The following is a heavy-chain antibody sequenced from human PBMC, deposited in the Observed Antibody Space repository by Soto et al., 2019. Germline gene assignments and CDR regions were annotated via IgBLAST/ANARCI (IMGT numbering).Heavy chain of an antibody. CDR2: IIPIFGTA. CDR3: ARDRGEMATIPEGYFDY. CDR1: GYTFTSYA. J-gene: IGHJ4*02. Sequence: SVKVSCKASGYTFTSYAMHWVRQAPGQRLERMGGIIPIFGTANYAQKFQGRVTITADESTSTAYMELSSLRSEDTAVYYCARDRGEMATIPEGYFDYWGQGTLVTVSS. V-gene: IGHV1-69*13. D-gene: IGHD5-12*01.